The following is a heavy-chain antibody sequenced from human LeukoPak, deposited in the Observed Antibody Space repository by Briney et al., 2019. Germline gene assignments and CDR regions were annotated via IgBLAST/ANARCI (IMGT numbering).Heavy chain of an antibody. V-gene: IGHV3-33*01. CDR3: ARDIVLMVYTTRDYYGMDV. Sequence: PGGSLRLSCAASGFTFSSYGMHWVRQAPGKGLEWVAVIWYDGSNKYYADSVKGRFTISRDNSKNTLYLQMNSLRAEDTAVHYCARDIVLMVYTTRDYYGMDVWGQGTTVTVSS. CDR1: GFTFSSYG. D-gene: IGHD2-8*01. CDR2: IWYDGSNK. J-gene: IGHJ6*02.